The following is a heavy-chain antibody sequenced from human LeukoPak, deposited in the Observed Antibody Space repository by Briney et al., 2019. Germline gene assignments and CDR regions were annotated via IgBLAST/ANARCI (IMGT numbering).Heavy chain of an antibody. CDR1: GIPFKKYG. CDR2: IWHDGSPT. V-gene: IGHV3-33*01. D-gene: IGHD1-26*01. CDR3: VTHYKWDLLVHAFDF. Sequence: PGRSLRLSCAVSGIPFKKYGMHWVRQAPGKGLEWVATIWHDGSPTMYADSAKGRFTISRDDSKNMLYLQMNSLRAEDTAEYYCVTHYKWDLLVHAFDFCGQGTRVTVSS. J-gene: IGHJ3*01.